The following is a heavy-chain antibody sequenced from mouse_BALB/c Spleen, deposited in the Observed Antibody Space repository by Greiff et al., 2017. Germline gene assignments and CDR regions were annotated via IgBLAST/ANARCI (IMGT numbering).Heavy chain of an antibody. V-gene: IGHV5-9-4*01. J-gene: IGHJ2*01. CDR3: ARIGDGYYFDY. CDR2: ISSGGSYT. CDR1: GFTFSSYA. D-gene: IGHD2-3*01. Sequence: EVHLVESGGGLVKPGGSLKLSCAASGFTFSSYAMSWVRQSPEKRLEWVAEISSGGSYTYYPDTVTGRFTISRDNAKNTLYLEMSSLRSEDTAMYYCARIGDGYYFDYWGQGTTLTVSS.